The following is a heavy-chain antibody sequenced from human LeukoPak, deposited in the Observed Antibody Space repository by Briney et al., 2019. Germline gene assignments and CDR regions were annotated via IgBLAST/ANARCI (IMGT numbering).Heavy chain of an antibody. Sequence: GGSLRLSCAASGFTFRTSAFSWVRQSPGRGLEWVSTVGTDSDTYYADSVKGRFTISRDNSKNTVYLQMTGLRADDTAVYYCAKKTPGILPFDSWGQGTLVTVSP. CDR1: GFTFRTSA. CDR3: AKKTPGILPFDS. CDR2: VGTDSDT. J-gene: IGHJ4*02. V-gene: IGHV3-23*01. D-gene: IGHD6-13*01.